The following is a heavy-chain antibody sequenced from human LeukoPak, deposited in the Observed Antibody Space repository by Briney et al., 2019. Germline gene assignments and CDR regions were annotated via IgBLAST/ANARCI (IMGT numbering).Heavy chain of an antibody. J-gene: IGHJ4*02. Sequence: GGSLRLSCAASGFTFSSYAMSWVRQAPGKGLERVSAISGSGGSTYYADSVKGRFTISRDNSKNTLYLQMNSLRAEDTAVYYCAKDKTGYYDSSGYQYWGQGTLVTVSS. CDR1: GFTFSSYA. CDR3: AKDKTGYYDSSGYQY. V-gene: IGHV3-23*01. CDR2: ISGSGGST. D-gene: IGHD3-22*01.